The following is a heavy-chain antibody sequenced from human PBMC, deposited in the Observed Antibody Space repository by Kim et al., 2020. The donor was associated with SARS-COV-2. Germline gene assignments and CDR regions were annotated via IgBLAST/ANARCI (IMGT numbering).Heavy chain of an antibody. V-gene: IGHV4-39*07. CDR1: GGSISSSSYY. CDR2: IYYSGST. Sequence: SETLSLTCTVSGGSISSSSYYWGWIRQPPGKGLEWIGSIYYSGSTYYNPSLKSRVTISVDTSKNQFSLKLSSVTAADTAVYYCARDLIPLFGELLRWWFDPWGQGTLVTVSS. D-gene: IGHD3-10*01. J-gene: IGHJ5*02. CDR3: ARDLIPLFGELLRWWFDP.